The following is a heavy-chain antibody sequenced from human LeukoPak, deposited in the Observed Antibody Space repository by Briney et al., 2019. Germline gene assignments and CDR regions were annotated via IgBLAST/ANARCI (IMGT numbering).Heavy chain of an antibody. D-gene: IGHD3-3*01. CDR1: GYTFTSYG. V-gene: IGHV1-18*01. CDR3: AREGVSYYDFWSGYLGDY. Sequence: GASVKVSCKXSGYTFTSYGISWVPQAPGHGLEWMGRISAYNGNTNYAQKLQGRVTMTTDSSTSTAYMELRSLRSDDTAVYYCAREGVSYYDFWSGYLGDYWGQGTLVTVSS. J-gene: IGHJ4*02. CDR2: ISAYNGNT.